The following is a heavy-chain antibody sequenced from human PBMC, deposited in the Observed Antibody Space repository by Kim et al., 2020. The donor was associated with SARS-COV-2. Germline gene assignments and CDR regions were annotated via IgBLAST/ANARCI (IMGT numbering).Heavy chain of an antibody. V-gene: IGHV1-24*01. D-gene: IGHD6-13*01. CDR3: ATGHRAAAGNWFDP. Sequence: ASVKVSCKVSGYTLTELSMHWVRQAPGKGLEWMGGFDPEDGETIYAQKFQGRVTMTEDTSTDTAYMELSSLRSEDTAVYYCATGHRAAAGNWFDPWGQGTLVTVSS. J-gene: IGHJ5*02. CDR2: FDPEDGET. CDR1: GYTLTELS.